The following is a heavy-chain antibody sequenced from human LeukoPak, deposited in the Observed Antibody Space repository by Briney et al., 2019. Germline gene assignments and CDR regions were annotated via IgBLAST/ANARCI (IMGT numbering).Heavy chain of an antibody. V-gene: IGHV1-2*02. D-gene: IGHD3-10*01. Sequence: ASVKVSCKASGYTFTGYYMHWVRQAPGQGLEWMGWINPNSGGTNYAQKFQGRVTMTRDTSISTAYMELSRLRSDDTAVYYCALSVVRGEYNWSDPWGQGTLVTVSS. CDR2: INPNSGGT. CDR3: ALSVVRGEYNWSDP. J-gene: IGHJ5*02. CDR1: GYTFTGYY.